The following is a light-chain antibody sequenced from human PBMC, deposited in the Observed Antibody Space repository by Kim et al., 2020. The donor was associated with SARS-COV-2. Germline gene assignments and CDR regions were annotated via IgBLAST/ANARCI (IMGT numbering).Light chain of an antibody. Sequence: QSITISCTGTSSDFGGYNYVSWYQQHPGKAPKLMIYDVSNRPSGVSNRFSGSKSGNTASLTISGLQAEDEADYYCSSYTSSSTLDVFGTGTKVTVL. CDR3: SSYTSSSTLDV. J-gene: IGLJ1*01. V-gene: IGLV2-14*03. CDR2: DVS. CDR1: SSDFGGYNY.